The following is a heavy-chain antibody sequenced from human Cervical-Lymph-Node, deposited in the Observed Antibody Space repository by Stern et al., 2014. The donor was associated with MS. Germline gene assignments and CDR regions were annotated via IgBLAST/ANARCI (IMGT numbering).Heavy chain of an antibody. D-gene: IGHD3-10*01. V-gene: IGHV5-51*01. CDR3: ARSYYYGSGSYGYYYGMDV. CDR1: GYSFTSYW. CDR2: IYPGDSDT. Sequence: EVQLVESGAEVKKPGESLKISCKGSGYSFTSYWIGWVRQMPGKGLEWMGIIYPGDSDTRYSPSFQGQVPISADKSISTAYLQWSSLKASDTAMYYCARSYYYGSGSYGYYYGMDVWGQGTTVTVSS. J-gene: IGHJ6*02.